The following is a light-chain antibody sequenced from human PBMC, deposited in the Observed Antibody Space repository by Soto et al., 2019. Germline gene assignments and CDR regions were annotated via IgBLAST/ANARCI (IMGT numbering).Light chain of an antibody. Sequence: DIVMTQSPDSLAVSLGERATINCRSSQSLLSSNKNYLIWYQQKPGQPPKLLIYWASTRESGVPDRFSGSASGTDFTLTISSLQAEDVAVYYCQQYNNWRVTFGPGTKVDIK. V-gene: IGKV4-1*01. CDR3: QQYNNWRVT. J-gene: IGKJ3*01. CDR1: QSLLSSNKNY. CDR2: WAS.